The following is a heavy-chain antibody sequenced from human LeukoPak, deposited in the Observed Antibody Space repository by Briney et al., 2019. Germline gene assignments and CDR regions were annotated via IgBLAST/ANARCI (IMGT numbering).Heavy chain of an antibody. CDR3: ARSLVSWVRGVIDY. CDR1: GYTFTGYY. Sequence: ASVKVSCKASGYTFTGYYMHWVRQAPGQGLEWMGWINPNSGGTNYAQKFQGRVTMTRDTSTSTVYMELSSLRSEDTAVYYCARSLVSWVRGVIDYWGQGTLVTVSS. V-gene: IGHV1-2*02. J-gene: IGHJ4*02. D-gene: IGHD3-10*01. CDR2: INPNSGGT.